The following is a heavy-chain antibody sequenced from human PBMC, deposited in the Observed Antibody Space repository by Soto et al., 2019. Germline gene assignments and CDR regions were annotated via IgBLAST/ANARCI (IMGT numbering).Heavy chain of an antibody. CDR2: INWKSDI. D-gene: IGHD3-16*01. CDR1: GFTFDDNA. J-gene: IGHJ4*02. CDR3: AIPQDRGGRTTFIY. V-gene: IGHV3-9*01. Sequence: GGSLRLSCAVSGFTFDDNAMHWVRQAPEKGLEWVSGINWKSDIGYADSVKGRFTISRDNAENSLYLQMNSLRAEDTALYYCAIPQDRGGRTTFIYWGQGTQVTVPS.